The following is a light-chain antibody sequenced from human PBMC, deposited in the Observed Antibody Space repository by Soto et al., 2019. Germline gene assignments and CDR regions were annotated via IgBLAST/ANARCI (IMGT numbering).Light chain of an antibody. J-gene: IGKJ5*01. V-gene: IGKV1-9*01. CDR3: QQLKSYVT. CDR2: GAT. Sequence: IQLTQSPSSLSASVGDRVTITCRASQGISNYLAWYQQNPGKTPRLLIYGATTLQSGVPSRFSGSGSGTDFALTISSLQPEDFATYYCQQLKSYVTFGQGTRLEIK. CDR1: QGISNY.